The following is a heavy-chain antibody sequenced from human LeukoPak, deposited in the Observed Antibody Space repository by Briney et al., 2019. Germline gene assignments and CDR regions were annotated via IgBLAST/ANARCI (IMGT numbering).Heavy chain of an antibody. Sequence: GGSLRLSCVVSGFSFSSYEMNWVRQAPGKGLGWVSYITGNSDTRYYADSVKGRFTISRDNAKNSLYLQMDSLRPEDTAVYYCAKGPGAHGRFNWFDPWGQGTLVTVSS. D-gene: IGHD5-24*01. CDR2: ITGNSDTR. CDR1: GFSFSSYE. V-gene: IGHV3-48*03. J-gene: IGHJ5*02. CDR3: AKGPGAHGRFNWFDP.